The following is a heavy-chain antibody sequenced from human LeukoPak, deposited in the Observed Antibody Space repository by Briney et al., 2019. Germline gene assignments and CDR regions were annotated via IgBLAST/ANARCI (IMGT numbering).Heavy chain of an antibody. J-gene: IGHJ3*02. CDR3: ARDYSGKDHAFDI. Sequence: PGRSLRLSYAASGFTFSSYGMHWVRQAPGKGLEWVAVIWYDGSNKYYADSVKGRFTISRDNSKNTLYLQMNSLRAEDTAVYYCARDYSGKDHAFDIWGQGTMVTVSS. V-gene: IGHV3-33*01. CDR2: IWYDGSNK. CDR1: GFTFSSYG. D-gene: IGHD5-12*01.